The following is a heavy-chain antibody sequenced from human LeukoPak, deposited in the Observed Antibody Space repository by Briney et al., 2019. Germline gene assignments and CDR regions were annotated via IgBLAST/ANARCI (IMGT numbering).Heavy chain of an antibody. Sequence: KASETLSLTCAVSGGSISSGGYSWSWIRQPPGKGLEWIGYIYHSGSTYYNPSLQSRVTISVDTSKNQFSLKLSSVTAADTAVYYCARVRGRGALIDYWGQGTLVTVSS. CDR1: GGSISSGGYS. J-gene: IGHJ4*02. V-gene: IGHV4-30-2*05. CDR2: IYHSGST. CDR3: ARVRGRGALIDY. D-gene: IGHD3-10*01.